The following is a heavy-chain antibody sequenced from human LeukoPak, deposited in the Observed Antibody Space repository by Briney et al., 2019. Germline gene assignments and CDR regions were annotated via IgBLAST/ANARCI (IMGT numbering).Heavy chain of an antibody. J-gene: IGHJ6*03. CDR3: AKGSEGSGSYYNVIMDYYYYYYMDV. Sequence: GGSLRLSCAASGFTFSDYNMRWIRQAPGKGLEWVSSISRSGSTKYYTDSVKGRFTISRDNAKNSLFLQMNSLRAEDTAVYYCAKGSEGSGSYYNVIMDYYYYYYMDVWGKGTTVTISS. CDR2: ISRSGSTK. V-gene: IGHV3-11*04. D-gene: IGHD3-10*01. CDR1: GFTFSDYN.